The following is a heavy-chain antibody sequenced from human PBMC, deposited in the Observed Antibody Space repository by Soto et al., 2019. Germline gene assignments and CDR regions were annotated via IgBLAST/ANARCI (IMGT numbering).Heavy chain of an antibody. V-gene: IGHV1-2*04. D-gene: IGHD3-3*01. CDR3: ARDGGRITIFGVENYYYYYGMDV. CDR1: GYTFTGYY. J-gene: IGHJ6*02. CDR2: INPNSGGT. Sequence: GASVKVSCKASGYTFTGYYMHWVRQAPGQGLEWMGWINPNSGGTNYAQKFQGWVTMTRDTSISTAYMELSRLRSDDTAVYYCARDGGRITIFGVENYYYYYGMDVWGQGTTVTAP.